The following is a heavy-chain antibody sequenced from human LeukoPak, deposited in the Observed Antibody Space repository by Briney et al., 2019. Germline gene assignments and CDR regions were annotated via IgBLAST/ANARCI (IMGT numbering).Heavy chain of an antibody. Sequence: GGSLRLSCAASGFTFSSYEMNWVRQAPGKGLEWVSSISSSSYIYYADSVKGRFTISRDNAKNSLYLQMNSLRAEDTAVYYCARLTYYYDSSGYFYYYYMDVWGKGTTVTVSS. J-gene: IGHJ6*03. CDR3: ARLTYYYDSSGYFYYYYMDV. CDR1: GFTFSSYE. V-gene: IGHV3-21*04. D-gene: IGHD3-22*01. CDR2: ISSSSYI.